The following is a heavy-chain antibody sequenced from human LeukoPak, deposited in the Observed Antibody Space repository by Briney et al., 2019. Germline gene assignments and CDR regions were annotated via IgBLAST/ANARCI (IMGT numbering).Heavy chain of an antibody. CDR3: ARDPYNWWELLNALGTFDY. CDR1: GFTFSSYA. D-gene: IGHD1-26*01. Sequence: PGGSLRLSCAASGFTFSSYAMHWVRQAPGKGLEWVAVISYDGSNKYYADSVKGRFTISRDNSKNTLYLQMNSLRAEDTAVYYCARDPYNWWELLNALGTFDYWGQGTLVTVSS. V-gene: IGHV3-30-3*01. CDR2: ISYDGSNK. J-gene: IGHJ4*02.